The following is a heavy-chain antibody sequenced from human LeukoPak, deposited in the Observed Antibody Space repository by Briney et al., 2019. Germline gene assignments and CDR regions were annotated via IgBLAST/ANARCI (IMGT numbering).Heavy chain of an antibody. V-gene: IGHV1-46*01. D-gene: IGHD3-10*01. CDR1: GYTFTSYY. Sequence: ASVKVSCTASGYTFTSYYIHWVRRDPGQGLEWMGIINPSGGSTSYAQKFQGRVTMTGDTSTTTVYMELSSLRSEDTAVYYCARAGGVALVRATIKKYYLDYWGQGTLVTVSS. J-gene: IGHJ4*02. CDR3: ARAGGVALVRATIKKYYLDY. CDR2: INPSGGST.